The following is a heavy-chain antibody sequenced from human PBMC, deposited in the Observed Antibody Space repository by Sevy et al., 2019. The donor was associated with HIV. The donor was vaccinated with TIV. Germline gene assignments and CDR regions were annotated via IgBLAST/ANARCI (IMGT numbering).Heavy chain of an antibody. V-gene: IGHV3-23*01. Sequence: GGSLRLSCAASGFMFSNYVMNWVGQAPGKGLEWVSVISVSGDGTYYADSVKGRFTISRDNSKNTLYLQMNSLRAEDTAVYYCAKNSPSTGGTWHFWGQGTLVTVSS. J-gene: IGHJ4*02. D-gene: IGHD2-15*01. CDR2: ISVSGDGT. CDR3: AKNSPSTGGTWHF. CDR1: GFMFSNYV.